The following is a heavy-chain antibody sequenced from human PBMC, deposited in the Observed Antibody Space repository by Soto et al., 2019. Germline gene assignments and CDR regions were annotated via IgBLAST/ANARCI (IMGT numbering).Heavy chain of an antibody. CDR2: ISNTGRN. D-gene: IGHD3-16*01. J-gene: IGHJ5*02. Sequence: QVQLQESAPGLVKPSQTLSPTCTVSGDPITRGAYYWTWILQHPGKGLEWIGYISNTGRNYYNPSRQIRLSRSIDTSENQFSLKLTSVTAADTAIYYCARARQYYDCELDPWGQGTLVTVSS. V-gene: IGHV4-31*03. CDR1: GDPITRGAYY. CDR3: ARARQYYDCELDP.